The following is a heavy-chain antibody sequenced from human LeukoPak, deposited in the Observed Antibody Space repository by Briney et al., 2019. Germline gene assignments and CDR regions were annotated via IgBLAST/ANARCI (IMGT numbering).Heavy chain of an antibody. CDR3: ARDGEIVVVPAAFMDV. V-gene: IGHV3-21*01. CDR2: ISSSSSYI. Sequence: GRSLRLSCAASGFTFSSYSMNWVRQAPGKGLEWVSSISSSSSYIYYADSVKGRFTISRDNAKNSLYLRMNSLRAEDTAVYYCARDGEIVVVPAAFMDVWGQGTTVTVSS. CDR1: GFTFSSYS. D-gene: IGHD2-2*01. J-gene: IGHJ6*02.